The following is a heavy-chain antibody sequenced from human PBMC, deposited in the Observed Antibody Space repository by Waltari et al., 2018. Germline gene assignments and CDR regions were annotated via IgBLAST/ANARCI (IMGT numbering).Heavy chain of an antibody. V-gene: IGHV1-18*01. D-gene: IGHD3-3*01. CDR3: ARERHRLMEEGYLMALDP. J-gene: IGHJ5*02. CDR1: GYTFSDYG. CDR2: ISGNKGHT. Sequence: QVQLVQSGAEVKKPGASVKVSCKASGYTFSDYGISWVRQAPGQGLEWLGWISGNKGHTNHDQKFQGRLIMTEDTSATTVYMELTYLTSDDTAVYYCARERHRLMEEGYLMALDPWGQGTLVTVSS.